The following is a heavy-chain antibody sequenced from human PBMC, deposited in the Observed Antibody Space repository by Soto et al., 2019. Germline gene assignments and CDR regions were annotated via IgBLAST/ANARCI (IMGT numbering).Heavy chain of an antibody. CDR3: ARDKYCSGGSCYSDSAWFDP. CDR2: IYYSGST. J-gene: IGHJ5*02. CDR1: GGSISSGGYY. Sequence: SETLSLTCTVSGGSISSGGYYWSWIRQHPGKGLEWIGYIYYSGSTYYNPSLKSRVTISVDTSKNQFSLKLSSVTAADTAVYYCARDKYCSGGSCYSDSAWFDPWGQGTLVTVSS. D-gene: IGHD2-15*01. V-gene: IGHV4-31*03.